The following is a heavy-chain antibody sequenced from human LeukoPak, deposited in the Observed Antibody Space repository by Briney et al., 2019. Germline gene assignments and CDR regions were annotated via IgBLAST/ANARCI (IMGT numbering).Heavy chain of an antibody. J-gene: IGHJ6*02. D-gene: IGHD2-21*01. Sequence: ASVKVSCKASGYTFTSYGISWVRQAPGQGLEWMGWISAYNGNTNYAQKLRGRVTMTTDTSTSTAYMELRSLRSDDTAVYYCASSIVVEAYYYGMDVWGQGTTVTVSS. CDR1: GYTFTSYG. CDR2: ISAYNGNT. V-gene: IGHV1-18*01. CDR3: ASSIVVEAYYYGMDV.